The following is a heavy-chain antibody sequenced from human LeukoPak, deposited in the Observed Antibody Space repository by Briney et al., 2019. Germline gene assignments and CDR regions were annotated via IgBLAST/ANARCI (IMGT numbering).Heavy chain of an antibody. CDR3: AREPGELTLDY. Sequence: GASVKVSCKASGYTFTSYGISWVRQAPGQGLEWMGWISAYNGNTNYAQKFQGRVTITRDTSASTAYMELSSLRSEDTAVYYCAREPGELTLDYWGQGTLVTVSS. V-gene: IGHV1-18*01. CDR2: ISAYNGNT. J-gene: IGHJ4*02. D-gene: IGHD3-10*01. CDR1: GYTFTSYG.